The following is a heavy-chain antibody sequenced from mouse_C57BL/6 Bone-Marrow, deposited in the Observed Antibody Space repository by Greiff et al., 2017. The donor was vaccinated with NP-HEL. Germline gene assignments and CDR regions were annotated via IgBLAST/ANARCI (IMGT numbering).Heavy chain of an antibody. V-gene: IGHV1-7*01. CDR3: ARSGIYYYGSSPWFAY. Sequence: VKVVESGAELAKPGASVKLSCKASGYTFTSYWMHWVKQRPGPGLEWIGYINPSSGYTKYNQKFKDKATLTADKSSSTAYMQLSSLTYEDSAVYYCARSGIYYYGSSPWFAYWGQGTLVTVSA. CDR1: GYTFTSYW. CDR2: INPSSGYT. J-gene: IGHJ3*01. D-gene: IGHD1-1*01.